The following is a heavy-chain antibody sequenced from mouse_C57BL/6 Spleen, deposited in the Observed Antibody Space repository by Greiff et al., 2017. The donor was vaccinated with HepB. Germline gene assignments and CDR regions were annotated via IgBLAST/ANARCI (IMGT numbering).Heavy chain of an antibody. CDR3: ARGTPVVATDYAMDY. V-gene: IGHV1-55*01. Sequence: VQLQQPGAELVKPGASVKMSCKASGYTFTSYWITWVKQRPGQGLEWIGDIYPGSGSTNYNEKFKSKATLTVDTSSSTAYMQLSSLTSEDSAVYYCARGTPVVATDYAMDYWGQGTSVTVSS. J-gene: IGHJ4*01. CDR1: GYTFTSYW. D-gene: IGHD1-1*01. CDR2: IYPGSGST.